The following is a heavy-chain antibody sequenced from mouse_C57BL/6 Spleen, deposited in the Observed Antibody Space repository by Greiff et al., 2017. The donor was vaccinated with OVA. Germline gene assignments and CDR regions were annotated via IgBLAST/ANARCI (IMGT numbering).Heavy chain of an antibody. V-gene: IGHV5-17*01. D-gene: IGHD2-3*01. J-gene: IGHJ3*01. CDR2: ISSGSRTI. Sequence: EVQGVESGGGLVKPGGSLKLSCAASGFTFSDYGLHWVRQAPEKGLEWVAYISSGSRTIYSAATVKGRCSISRDKYKNTLFLQMTSLRSEDTAMYYCARHLYDFPAYWGQGTLVTVSA. CDR1: GFTFSDYG. CDR3: ARHLYDFPAY.